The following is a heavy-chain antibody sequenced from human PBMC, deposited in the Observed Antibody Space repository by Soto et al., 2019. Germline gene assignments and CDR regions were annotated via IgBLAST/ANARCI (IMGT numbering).Heavy chain of an antibody. CDR3: VREPSRGNEWARYVDL. J-gene: IGHJ2*01. V-gene: IGHV3-48*01. Sequence: EVQLVESGGGLVQPGGSLRLSCAASEFSLYNYAMDWVRQAPGQGLEWVSYISLSSANIHYADSVRGRFTVSRDNAKNXLYLQMTSLRAEDTAVYYCVREPSRGNEWARYVDLWGRGTLVTVSS. CDR1: EFSLYNYA. CDR2: ISLSSANI. D-gene: IGHD1-1*01.